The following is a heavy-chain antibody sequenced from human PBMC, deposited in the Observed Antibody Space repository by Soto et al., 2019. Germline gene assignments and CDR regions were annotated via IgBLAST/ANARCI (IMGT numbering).Heavy chain of an antibody. D-gene: IGHD4-17*01. V-gene: IGHV3-23*01. CDR3: STDPNGDYIGAFDN. J-gene: IGHJ3*02. CDR1: RFSFSIYA. CDR2: ITGSGGGT. Sequence: GGSLRLYCAGSRFSFSIYAMTWARQAPGEGLEWVSSITGSGGGTTYADSVKGRFTISRDNSKNILYLQMDSLRADDTAVYYCSTDPNGDYIGAFDNWGQGTMLTVSS.